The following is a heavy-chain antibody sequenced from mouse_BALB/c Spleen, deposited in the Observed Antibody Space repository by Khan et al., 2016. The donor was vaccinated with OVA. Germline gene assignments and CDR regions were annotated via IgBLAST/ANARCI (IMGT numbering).Heavy chain of an antibody. J-gene: IGHJ3*01. D-gene: IGHD2-14*01. CDR1: GYTFTTYT. CDR3: AREGAYYRSDGWFAY. Sequence: VQLQESGAELARPGASVKMSCKASGYTFTTYTIHWVKQRPGQGLEWIGYIIPTNDYTNYNQKFKDRATLTADKSSSTAYMQLSRLTSEDSAVYYCAREGAYYRSDGWFAYWGQGTLVTVSA. CDR2: IIPTNDYT. V-gene: IGHV1-4*01.